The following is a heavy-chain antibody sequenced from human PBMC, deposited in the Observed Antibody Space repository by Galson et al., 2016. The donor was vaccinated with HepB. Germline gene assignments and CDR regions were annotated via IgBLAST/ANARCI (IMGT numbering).Heavy chain of an antibody. Sequence: TLSLTCSVSGASISSGSHYWTWIRQHPGKGLEWIGCISYSGNAYYNPSLKSRLTISLDASKNQFSLTLSSVTAADTAVYYCSRGGDESKIGHCWGQGSLVTVSS. D-gene: IGHD3/OR15-3a*01. J-gene: IGHJ4*02. CDR3: SRGGDESKIGHC. CDR2: ISYSGNA. V-gene: IGHV4-30-4*08. CDR1: GASISSGSHY.